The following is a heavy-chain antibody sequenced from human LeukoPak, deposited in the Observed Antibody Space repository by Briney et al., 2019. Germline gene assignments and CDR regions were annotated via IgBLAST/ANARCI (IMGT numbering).Heavy chain of an antibody. D-gene: IGHD6-13*01. CDR3: ARQSEYSSSWPDYYYYGMDV. CDR2: ISAYNGNT. V-gene: IGHV1-18*01. J-gene: IGHJ6*02. Sequence: ASVKVSCKASGYTFTSYGISWVRQAPGQGLEWMGWISAYNGNTNYAQKLQGRVTMTTDTSTSTAYMELRSLRSDDTAVYYCARQSEYSSSWPDYYYYGMDVWGQGTTVTVSS. CDR1: GYTFTSYG.